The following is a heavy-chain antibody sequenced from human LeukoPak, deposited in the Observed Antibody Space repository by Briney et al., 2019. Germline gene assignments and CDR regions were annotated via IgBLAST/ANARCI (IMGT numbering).Heavy chain of an antibody. CDR3: ARDKLAAAGTPPDY. CDR1: GFTFSSYS. Sequence: GGPLRLSCAASGFTFSSYSMNWVRQAPGKGLEWVSSISSSSSYIYYADSVKGRFTISRDNAKNSLYLQMNSLRAEDTAVYYCARDKLAAAGTPPDYWGQGTLVTVSS. V-gene: IGHV3-21*01. D-gene: IGHD6-13*01. CDR2: ISSSSSYI. J-gene: IGHJ4*02.